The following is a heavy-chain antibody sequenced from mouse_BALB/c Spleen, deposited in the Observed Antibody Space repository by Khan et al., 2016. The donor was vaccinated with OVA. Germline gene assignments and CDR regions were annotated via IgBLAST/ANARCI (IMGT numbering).Heavy chain of an antibody. J-gene: IGHJ2*01. V-gene: IGHV3-2*02. Sequence: EVQLVESGPGLVKPSQSLSLTCTVTGYSITSDYAWNWIRQFPGNRLEWMGYIKYSGITSYNPSLKSRISITRDTSKNQFFLQLNSVTTGDTATYYCARSGTISTVVVTDFDFWGQGTTLTVSS. CDR2: IKYSGIT. D-gene: IGHD1-1*01. CDR1: GYSITSDYA. CDR3: ARSGTISTVVVTDFDF.